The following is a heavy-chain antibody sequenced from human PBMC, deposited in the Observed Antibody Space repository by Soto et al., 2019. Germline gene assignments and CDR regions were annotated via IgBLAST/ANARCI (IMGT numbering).Heavy chain of an antibody. V-gene: IGHV4-59*08. CDR2: IYYSGST. CDR1: GGSISSYY. D-gene: IGHD6-19*01. Sequence: PEETLSLTCTVSGGSISSYYWSWIRQPPGKGLEWIGYIYYSGSTNYNPSLKSRVTISVDTSKNQFSLKLSSVTAADTAVYYCARLYSSGWRDAFDFWGQGTMVTVSS. CDR3: ARLYSSGWRDAFDF. J-gene: IGHJ3*01.